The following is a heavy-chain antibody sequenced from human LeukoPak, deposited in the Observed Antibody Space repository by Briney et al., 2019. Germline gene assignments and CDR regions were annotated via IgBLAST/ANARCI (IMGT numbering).Heavy chain of an antibody. CDR1: GYTFTGYY. D-gene: IGHD3-3*01. V-gene: IGHV1-2*04. CDR2: INPNSGGT. J-gene: IGHJ6*02. CDR3: ARAGTDYDFWSGYYHYYYYGMDV. Sequence: ASVKVSYKASGYTFTGYYMHWVRQAPGQGLEWMGWINPNSGGTNYAQKFQGWVTMTRDTSISTAYMELSRLRSDDTAVYYCARAGTDYDFWSGYYHYYYYGMDVWGQGTTVTVSS.